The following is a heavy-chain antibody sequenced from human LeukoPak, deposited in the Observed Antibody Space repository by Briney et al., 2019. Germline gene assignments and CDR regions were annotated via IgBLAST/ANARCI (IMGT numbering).Heavy chain of an antibody. V-gene: IGHV1-8*01. J-gene: IGHJ6*03. CDR1: GYTFTSYD. Sequence: GASVKVSCKASGYTFTSYDINWVRQATGQGREWMGWMNPNSGNTGYAQKFQGRVTMTRNTSISTAYMELSSLRSEDTAVYYCARTIIVVVPTVEGLYSYYYYYMDVWGKGTTVTVSS. D-gene: IGHD2-2*01. CDR2: MNPNSGNT. CDR3: ARTIIVVVPTVEGLYSYYYYYMDV.